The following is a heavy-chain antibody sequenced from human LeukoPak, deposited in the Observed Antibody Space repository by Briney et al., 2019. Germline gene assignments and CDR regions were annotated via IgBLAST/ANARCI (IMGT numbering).Heavy chain of an antibody. J-gene: IGHJ5*02. V-gene: IGHV1-18*04. CDR1: GYTFTSYG. D-gene: IGHD5-18*01. CDR3: ARDRVGYSYGQPNWFDP. CDR2: TNAYNGNT. Sequence: ASVKVTCKASGYTFTSYGISWVRQAPAQGLEWMGWTNAYNGNTNYAQKLQGRVTMTTDTSTSTAYMELRSLRSDDTAVYYCARDRVGYSYGQPNWFDPWGQGTLVTVSS.